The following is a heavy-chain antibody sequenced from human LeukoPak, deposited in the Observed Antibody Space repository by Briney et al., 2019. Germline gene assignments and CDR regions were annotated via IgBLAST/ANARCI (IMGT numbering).Heavy chain of an antibody. CDR2: IKHSGST. D-gene: IGHD6-13*01. Sequence: SETLSLTCGAYGGSFSGYYWSWIRQPPGKGLEWIGEIKHSGSTNYNPSLKSRVTISVDTSKNQFSLKLSSVPAADTAVNYCARKQMVLRYWFDPWGQGTLVTVSS. J-gene: IGHJ5*02. V-gene: IGHV4-34*01. CDR1: GGSFSGYY. CDR3: ARKQMVLRYWFDP.